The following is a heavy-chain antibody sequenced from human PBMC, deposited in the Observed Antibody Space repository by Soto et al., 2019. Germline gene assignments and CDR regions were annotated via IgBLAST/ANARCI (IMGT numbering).Heavy chain of an antibody. CDR3: VSSKYNMVAGTKGFDP. J-gene: IGHJ5*02. CDR1: GVSIGSGDYS. D-gene: IGHD1-20*01. Sequence: QLQLQESGSGLVKPSQTLSLTCTVSGVSIGSGDYSWSWIRQPPGKVLEWLGYIYHRGNTYYNPSPESRLTMSAYRSKNQLSLSLRSVTAADTAMYYFVSSKYNMVAGTKGFDPGGQGILVIVSS. CDR2: IYHRGNT. V-gene: IGHV4-30-2*01.